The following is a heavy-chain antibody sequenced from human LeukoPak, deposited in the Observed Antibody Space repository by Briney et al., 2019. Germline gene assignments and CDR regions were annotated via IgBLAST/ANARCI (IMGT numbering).Heavy chain of an antibody. V-gene: IGHV3-21*01. J-gene: IGHJ4*02. Sequence: GXXXXXVSSISSSSSYIYYADSVKGRFTISRDNAKNSLYLQMNSLRAEDTAVYYCARAPGYCSGGSCFDYWGQGTLVTVSS. CDR2: ISSSSSYI. CDR3: ARAPGYCSGGSCFDY. D-gene: IGHD2-15*01.